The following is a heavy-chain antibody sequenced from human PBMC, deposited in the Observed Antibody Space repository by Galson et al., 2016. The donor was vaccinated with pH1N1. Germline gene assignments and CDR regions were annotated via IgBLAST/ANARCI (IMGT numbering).Heavy chain of an antibody. CDR2: IDPSDGTT. CDR1: GYSVTRYY. Sequence: SVKVSCKASGYSVTRYYMHWVRQAPGQGLEWMGIIDPSDGTTTYSQKFQGRISLTRDTSTNSVHMELTTLRPDDSATYFCARRYYFYYWGQGTLVTVSS. V-gene: IGHV1-46*01. CDR3: ARRYYFYY. J-gene: IGHJ4*02.